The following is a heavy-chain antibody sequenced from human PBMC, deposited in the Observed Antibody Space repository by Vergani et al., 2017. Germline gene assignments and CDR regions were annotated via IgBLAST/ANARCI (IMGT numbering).Heavy chain of an antibody. J-gene: IGHJ6*02. V-gene: IGHV5-51*01. Sequence: EVQLVQSGAEVKTPGESLMISCKVSGYIFTSYWIGWVRQLPGKGLEWMGIIYPGDSDTRYSPSFQGQVTISADKPISTAYLQWRSLKATDTAMYYCARHQYFYGSGTYRGGMDVWGQGTTVTVSS. CDR2: IYPGDSDT. D-gene: IGHD3-10*01. CDR3: ARHQYFYGSGTYRGGMDV. CDR1: GYIFTSYW.